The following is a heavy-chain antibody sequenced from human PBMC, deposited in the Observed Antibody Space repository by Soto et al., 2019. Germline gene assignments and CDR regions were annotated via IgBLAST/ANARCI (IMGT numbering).Heavy chain of an antibody. CDR1: GGSTSSSSYY. CDR2: IYYSGST. J-gene: IGHJ6*03. CDR3: ARHRGDYGDYYYYYMDV. D-gene: IGHD4-17*01. V-gene: IGHV4-39*01. Sequence: SETLSLTCTVSGGSTSSSSYYWGWIRQPPGKGLEWIGSIYYSGSTYYNPSLKSRVTISVDTSKNQFSLKLSSVTAADTAVYYCARHRGDYGDYYYYYMDVWGKGTTVTVSS.